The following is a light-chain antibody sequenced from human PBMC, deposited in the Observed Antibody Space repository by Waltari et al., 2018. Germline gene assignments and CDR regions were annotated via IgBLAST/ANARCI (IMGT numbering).Light chain of an antibody. J-gene: IGLJ2*01. CDR2: DVS. CDR3: SSYTSSSTLL. CDR1: SRDVGGYNY. Sequence: QSALTQPASLSGSPGPSITISCTGTSRDVGGYNYVSWFQQHPAKAPKLIIYDVSKRPSGVSNRFSGSKSGNTASLTISGLQAEDEADYYCSSYTSSSTLLFGGGTKLTVL. V-gene: IGLV2-14*01.